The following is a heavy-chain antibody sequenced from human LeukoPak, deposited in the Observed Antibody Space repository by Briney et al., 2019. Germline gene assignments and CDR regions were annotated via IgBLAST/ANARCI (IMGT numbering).Heavy chain of an antibody. V-gene: IGHV3-23*01. CDR1: GFTFTSST. CDR3: AITGVRDFDS. D-gene: IGHD4-11*01. Sequence: GGSLRLSCAASGFTFTSSTMTWVRQAPGKGLEWVSSITGGGGSSTYHADSVKGRFTISRDNSKDTLFLQMNSLRAEDTAVYYCAITGVRDFDSWGQGTLVTVSS. J-gene: IGHJ4*02. CDR2: ITGGGGSST.